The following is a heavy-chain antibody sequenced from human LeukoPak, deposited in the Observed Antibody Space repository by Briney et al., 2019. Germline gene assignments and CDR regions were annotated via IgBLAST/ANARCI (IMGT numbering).Heavy chain of an antibody. CDR2: ISKDGGHK. V-gene: IGHV3-30*04. D-gene: IGHD6-19*01. Sequence: GGSLRLSCAASGFTFSNYALHWVRQSPGKGLEGVAVISKDGGHKFYADPVKGRFTISRDNSKNTLSVLMNSLSPDDTAVYYCARDLNPSSSGWYDTFDYWGQGTLVTVSS. J-gene: IGHJ4*02. CDR3: ARDLNPSSSGWYDTFDY. CDR1: GFTFSNYA.